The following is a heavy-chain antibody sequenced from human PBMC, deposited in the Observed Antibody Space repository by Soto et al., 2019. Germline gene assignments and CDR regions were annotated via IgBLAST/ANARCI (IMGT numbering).Heavy chain of an antibody. Sequence: SETLSLTCAVSGGSISSGGYSWSWIRQPPGKGLEWIGYIYHSGSTYYNPSLKSRVTISVDRSKNQFSLKLSSVTAADTAVYYCARDRYGSIDYWGQGTLGTVSS. V-gene: IGHV4-30-2*01. CDR1: GGSISSGGYS. CDR2: IYHSGST. J-gene: IGHJ4*02. CDR3: ARDRYGSIDY. D-gene: IGHD4-17*01.